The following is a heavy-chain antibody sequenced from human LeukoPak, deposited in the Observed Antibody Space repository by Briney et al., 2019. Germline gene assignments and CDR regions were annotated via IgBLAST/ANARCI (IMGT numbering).Heavy chain of an antibody. V-gene: IGHV3-21*01. CDR3: ASLLTVTTSNAFDI. CDR2: ISSSSSYI. D-gene: IGHD4-17*01. CDR1: GFTFSSYG. Sequence: GGSLRLSCAASGFTFSSYGMHWVRQAPGKGLEWVSSISSSSSYIYYADSVKGRFTISRDNAKNSLYLQMNSLRAEDTAVYYCASLLTVTTSNAFDIWGQGTMVTVSS. J-gene: IGHJ3*02.